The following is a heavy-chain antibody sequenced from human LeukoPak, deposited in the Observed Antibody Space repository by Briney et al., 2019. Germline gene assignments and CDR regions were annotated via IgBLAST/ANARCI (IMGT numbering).Heavy chain of an antibody. V-gene: IGHV1-69*06. CDR1: GGTFSSYA. D-gene: IGHD2-2*01. Sequence: ASVKVSCKASGGTFSSYAISWVRQAPGQGLEWMGRIIPIFGTANYAQKFQGRVTITADKSTSTAYMELSSLRSEDTAVYYCAIELVVPAAREGGYWGQGTLVTVSS. CDR3: AIELVVPAAREGGY. J-gene: IGHJ4*02. CDR2: IIPIFGTA.